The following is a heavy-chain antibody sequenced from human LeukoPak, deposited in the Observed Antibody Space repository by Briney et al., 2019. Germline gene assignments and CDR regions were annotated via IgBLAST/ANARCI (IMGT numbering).Heavy chain of an antibody. Sequence: GASVKVSCKASGYTFTSYGISWVRQAPGQGLEWMGWISAYNGNTNYAQKLQGRVTMTTDTSTSTAYMELRSLRSDDTAVYYCARDGSGKLFGELLVGQPRYFDHWGQGTLVTVSS. CDR1: GYTFTSYG. J-gene: IGHJ4*02. D-gene: IGHD3-10*02. CDR3: ARDGSGKLFGELLVGQPRYFDH. CDR2: ISAYNGNT. V-gene: IGHV1-18*01.